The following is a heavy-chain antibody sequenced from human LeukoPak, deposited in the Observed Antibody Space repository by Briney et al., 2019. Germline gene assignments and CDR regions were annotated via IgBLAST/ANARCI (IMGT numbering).Heavy chain of an antibody. J-gene: IGHJ4*02. D-gene: IGHD3-9*01. CDR3: ARVEVEQLRYFDWSLDY. CDR1: GFTFSNYA. Sequence: PRGSLRLSCAASGFTFSNYAMSWVRQAPGKGLEWVAVISYDGSNKYYADSVKGRFTISRDNSKNTLYLQMNSRRAEDTAVYYCARVEVEQLRYFDWSLDYWGQGTLVTVSS. V-gene: IGHV3-30-3*01. CDR2: ISYDGSNK.